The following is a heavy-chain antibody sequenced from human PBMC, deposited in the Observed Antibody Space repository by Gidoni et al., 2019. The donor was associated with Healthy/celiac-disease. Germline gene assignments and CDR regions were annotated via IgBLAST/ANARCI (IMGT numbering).Heavy chain of an antibody. V-gene: IGHV3-49*03. CDR2: IRSKAYGGTT. CDR3: TRMGVYGSGDPYYFDY. Sequence: VQLVESGGGLLQPGRSLRLPCTASGFTFGDYAMRWFRQAPGKGLEWVGLIRSKAYGGTTEYAASVKGRFTISRDDSKSIAYLQMNSLKTEDTAVYYCTRMGVYGSGDPYYFDYWGQGTLVTVSS. J-gene: IGHJ4*02. D-gene: IGHD3-10*01. CDR1: GFTFGDYA.